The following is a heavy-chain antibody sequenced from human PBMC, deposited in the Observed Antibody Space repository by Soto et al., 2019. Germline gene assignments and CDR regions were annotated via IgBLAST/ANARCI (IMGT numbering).Heavy chain of an antibody. D-gene: IGHD3-22*01. V-gene: IGHV3-23*01. Sequence: GGSLRLSCAASGFTFSSYAMSWVRQAPGKGLEWVSGISDSGGSTYYADSVKGRFTISRDNSKNTLYQQMNSLRAEDSAVFYCAKRGIVVFTSNPIFDYWGQGTQVTVSS. CDR3: AKRGIVVFTSNPIFDY. J-gene: IGHJ4*02. CDR1: GFTFSSYA. CDR2: ISDSGGST.